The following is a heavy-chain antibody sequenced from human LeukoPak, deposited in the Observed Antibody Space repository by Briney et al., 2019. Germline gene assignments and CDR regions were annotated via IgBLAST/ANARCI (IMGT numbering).Heavy chain of an antibody. V-gene: IGHV3-9*01. CDR3: AKGQIAAAGPPYFDY. D-gene: IGHD6-13*01. Sequence: GGSLRLSCAASGFTFDDYAMHWVRQAPGKGLEWVSGISWNSGSIGYADSVKGRFTISRDNAKNSLYLQMNSLRAEDTALYYCAKGQIAAAGPPYFDYWGQGTLVTVSS. CDR2: ISWNSGSI. CDR1: GFTFDDYA. J-gene: IGHJ4*02.